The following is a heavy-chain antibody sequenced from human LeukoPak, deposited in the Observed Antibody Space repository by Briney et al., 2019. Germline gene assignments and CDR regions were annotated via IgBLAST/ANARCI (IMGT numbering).Heavy chain of an antibody. J-gene: IGHJ4*02. CDR2: IRYDGSNK. CDR3: AKDKIDILTGSLDY. Sequence: GGSLRLSCVASGFTFSTYGIHWVRQAPGKGLEWVAFIRYDGSNKYYADSVKGRFTISRDNSKNTLYLQMNSLRAEDTAVYYCAKDKIDILTGSLDYWGQGTLVTVSS. D-gene: IGHD3-9*01. V-gene: IGHV3-30*02. CDR1: GFTFSTYG.